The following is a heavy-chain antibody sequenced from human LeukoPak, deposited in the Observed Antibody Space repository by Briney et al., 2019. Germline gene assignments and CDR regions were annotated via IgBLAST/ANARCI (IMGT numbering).Heavy chain of an antibody. V-gene: IGHV3-48*01. J-gene: IGHJ4*02. CDR1: GFTFSTSS. CDR3: ARDVGFVVVPAVFDS. CDR2: INSASATF. Sequence: GGSLRLSCVASGFTFSTSSMNWVRQAPVKGLEWISYINSASATFYYADSVKGRFIISRDNAKNLLFLQMNNLRAEDSAMYYCARDVGFVVVPAVFDSWGQGTLVTVSS. D-gene: IGHD2-2*01.